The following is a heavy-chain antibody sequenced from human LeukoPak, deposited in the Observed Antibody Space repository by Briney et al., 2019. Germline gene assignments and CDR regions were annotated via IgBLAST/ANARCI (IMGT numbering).Heavy chain of an antibody. V-gene: IGHV1-2*02. J-gene: IGHJ4*02. CDR1: GYTFTGYY. CDR3: ARNYYDSSGYYYLLGY. D-gene: IGHD3-22*01. Sequence: ASVKVSCKASGYTFTGYYMHWVRQAPGQGLEWMGWINPNSGGTNYAQKFQGRVTMTRDTSISTAYMELSRLRSDDTAVYYCARNYYDSSGYYYLLGYWGQGTLVTVSS. CDR2: INPNSGGT.